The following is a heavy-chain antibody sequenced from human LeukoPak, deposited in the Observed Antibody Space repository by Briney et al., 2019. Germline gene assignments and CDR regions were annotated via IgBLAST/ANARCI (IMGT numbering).Heavy chain of an antibody. CDR2: VSYDGRNK. J-gene: IGHJ1*01. CDR3: ARDGSYGDYALQH. D-gene: IGHD4-17*01. Sequence: GRSLRLSCAVSGFSFSSYDMHWVRQAPGKGLEWVAVVSYDGRNKYYTDSVKGRFTISRDNSKNTLYLQMNSLRAEDTAVYYCARDGSYGDYALQHWGQGTLVTVSS. CDR1: GFSFSSYD. V-gene: IGHV3-30*03.